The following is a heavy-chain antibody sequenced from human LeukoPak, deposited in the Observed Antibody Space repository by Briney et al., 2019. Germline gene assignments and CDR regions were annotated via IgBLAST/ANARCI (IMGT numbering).Heavy chain of an antibody. CDR2: IYSGGST. CDR1: GFTFSSYA. CDR3: AREAGS. V-gene: IGHV3-66*01. Sequence: PAGSLRLSCAASGFTFSSYAMSWVRQAPGKGLEWVSVIYSGGSTYYADSVKGRFTISRDNSKNTLYLQMNSLRAEDTAVYYCAREAGSWGQGTLVTVSS. J-gene: IGHJ4*02.